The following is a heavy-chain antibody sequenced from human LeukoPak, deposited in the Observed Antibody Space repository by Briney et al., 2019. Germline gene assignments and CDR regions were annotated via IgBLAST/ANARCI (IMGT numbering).Heavy chain of an antibody. J-gene: IGHJ4*02. Sequence: SGPTLVNPTQTLTLTCTFSGFSLSSRGVGVGWIREPPGKALEWLALIYWDDDKRYSPSLKSRLTITKDTSKNQVVLTMTNMDPVDTATYYCAHSISSSWYVREGFDYWGQGTLVTVSS. CDR2: IYWDDDK. CDR1: GFSLSSRGVG. CDR3: AHSISSSWYVREGFDY. D-gene: IGHD6-13*01. V-gene: IGHV2-5*02.